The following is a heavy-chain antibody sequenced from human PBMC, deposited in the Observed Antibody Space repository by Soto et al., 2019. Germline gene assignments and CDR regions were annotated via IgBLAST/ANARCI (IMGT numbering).Heavy chain of an antibody. CDR3: ASRSSGWYFDY. CDR1: GFTFSSYA. CDR2: ISGSGGST. V-gene: IGHV3-23*01. J-gene: IGHJ4*02. Sequence: EVQLLESGGGLVQPGGSLRLSCAASGFTFSSYAMNWVRQAPGKWLEWVSVISGSGGSTYYADSVKGRFTISRDNSKNTLYLQMNSLRAEDTAVYYCASRSSGWYFDYWGQGTLVTVSS. D-gene: IGHD6-19*01.